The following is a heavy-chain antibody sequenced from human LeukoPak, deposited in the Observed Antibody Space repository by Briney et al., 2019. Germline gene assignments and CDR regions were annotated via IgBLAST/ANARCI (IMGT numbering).Heavy chain of an antibody. CDR2: ISDSGSTM. CDR3: ATVAAAGSGYDDILTGYYDN. D-gene: IGHD3-9*01. J-gene: IGHJ4*02. CDR1: GFTFSDYY. V-gene: IGHV3-11*01. Sequence: GGSLRLSCAASGFTFSDYYMTWIRQGPGKGLEWLSYISDSGSTMYYADSLKGRFTISRDNVKNSLFLQMNSLRADDTAVYYCATVAAAGSGYDDILTGYYDNWGQGTLVTVST.